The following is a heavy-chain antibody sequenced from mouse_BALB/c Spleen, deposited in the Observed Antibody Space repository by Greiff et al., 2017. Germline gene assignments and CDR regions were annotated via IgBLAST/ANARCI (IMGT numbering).Heavy chain of an antibody. J-gene: IGHJ2*01. CDR1: GFTFSSYA. D-gene: IGHD1-1*01. CDR2: ISSGGST. V-gene: IGHV5-6-5*01. Sequence: EVQRVESGGGLVKPGGSLKLSCAASGFTFSSYAMSWVRQTPEKRLEWVASISSGGSTYYPDSVKGRFTISRDNARNILYLQMSSLRSEDTAMYYCARDYYGSRRYFDYWGQGTTLTVSS. CDR3: ARDYYGSRRYFDY.